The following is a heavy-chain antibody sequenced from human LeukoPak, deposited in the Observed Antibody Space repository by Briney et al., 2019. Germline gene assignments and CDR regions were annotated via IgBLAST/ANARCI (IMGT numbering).Heavy chain of an antibody. V-gene: IGHV3-30*04. J-gene: IGHJ4*02. CDR2: ISYDGSNK. CDR1: GFTFSSYA. Sequence: PGGSLRLSCAASGFTFSSYAMHWVRQAPGKGLEGVAIISYDGSNKYYADSMKGQFTISRDNSKNTLYLQMNSLRAEDTAVYYCARGGIRQVPFDYWGQGTLVTVSS. CDR3: ARGGIRQVPFDY. D-gene: IGHD3-16*01.